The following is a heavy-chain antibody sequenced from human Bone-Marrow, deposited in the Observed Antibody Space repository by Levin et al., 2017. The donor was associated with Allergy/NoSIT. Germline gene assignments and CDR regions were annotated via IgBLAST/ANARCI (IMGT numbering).Heavy chain of an antibody. Sequence: GGSLRLSCAASGFTFSSYGMHWVRQAPGKGLEWVAVISYDGSNKYYADSVKGRFTISRDNSKNTLYLQMNSLRAEDTAVYYCAKDGGSNYDFWRGDYGMDVWGQGTTVTVSS. CDR1: GFTFSSYG. J-gene: IGHJ6*02. CDR3: AKDGGSNYDFWRGDYGMDV. V-gene: IGHV3-30*18. CDR2: ISYDGSNK. D-gene: IGHD3-3*01.